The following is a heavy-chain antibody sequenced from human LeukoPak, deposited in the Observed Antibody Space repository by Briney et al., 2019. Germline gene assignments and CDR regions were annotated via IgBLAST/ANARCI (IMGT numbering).Heavy chain of an antibody. V-gene: IGHV1-18*01. Sequence: GASVKVSCKASGYTFTSYGISWVRQAPGQGLEWTGWISAYNGNTNYAQKLQGRVTMTTDTSMSTAYMELRSLRSDDTAVYYCARVMAYDSSGYRYYFDYWGQGTLVTVSS. CDR1: GYTFTSYG. CDR2: ISAYNGNT. J-gene: IGHJ4*02. CDR3: ARVMAYDSSGYRYYFDY. D-gene: IGHD3-22*01.